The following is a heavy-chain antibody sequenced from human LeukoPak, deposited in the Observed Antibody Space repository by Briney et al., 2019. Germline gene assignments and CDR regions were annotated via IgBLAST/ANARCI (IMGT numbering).Heavy chain of an antibody. J-gene: IGHJ4*02. CDR3: AKDRTPDGFYSIDY. V-gene: IGHV3-23*01. CDR2: ITGNSGLI. D-gene: IGHD2-15*01. Sequence: GGSLRLPCTGSGFTFGIYAMNWVRQAPGKGLEWVSVITGNSGLIDYADSVKGRFTISRDNDRNTLYLQMTTLRAEDTAIYFCAKDRTPDGFYSIDYWGQGVLVTVSS. CDR1: GFTFGIYA.